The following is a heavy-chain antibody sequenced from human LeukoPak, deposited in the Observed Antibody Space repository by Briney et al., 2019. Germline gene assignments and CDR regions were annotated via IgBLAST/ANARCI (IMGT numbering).Heavy chain of an antibody. CDR3: ARGSPLAYYDFWSGYYGGMDV. V-gene: IGHV4-30-4*01. D-gene: IGHD3-3*01. J-gene: IGHJ6*02. Sequence: PSETLSLTCTVSGGSINSGDYYWRWIRQPPERVLEWIGYIYYSGSTYYNPSLKSRVTISVNTSKNQFSLKLSSVTAADTAVYYCARGSPLAYYDFWSGYYGGMDVWGQGTTVTVSS. CDR1: GGSINSGDYY. CDR2: IYYSGST.